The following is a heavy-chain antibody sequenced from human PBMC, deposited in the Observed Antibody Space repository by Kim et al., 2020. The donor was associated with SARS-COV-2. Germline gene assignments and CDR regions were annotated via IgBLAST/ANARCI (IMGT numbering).Heavy chain of an antibody. J-gene: IGHJ3*02. D-gene: IGHD3-22*01. V-gene: IGHV3-49*03. CDR2: IRSKAYGGTT. Sequence: GGSLRLSCTASGFTFGYYAMSWFRQAPGKGLEWVGFIRSKAYGGTTEYAASVKGRFTISRDDSKSIAYLQMNSLKTEDTAVYYCTREETTMIALLLAFDIWGQGTMVTVSS. CDR3: TREETTMIALLLAFDI. CDR1: GFTFGYYA.